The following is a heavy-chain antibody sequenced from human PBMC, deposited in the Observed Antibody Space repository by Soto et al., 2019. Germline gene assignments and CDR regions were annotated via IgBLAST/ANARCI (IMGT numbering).Heavy chain of an antibody. CDR1: GFTFSSFE. CDR2: ISASGVTK. D-gene: IGHD3-16*01. CDR3: VREDALYYESRFL. V-gene: IGHV3-48*03. Sequence: PGGSLRLSCATGGFTFSSFEMNWVRQAPGKGLEWIAHISASGVTKYYADSVKDRFSISRDNSKKLLHLQMRSLRVDDTATYYCVREDALYYESRFLWGRGTQVTVSS. J-gene: IGHJ4*02.